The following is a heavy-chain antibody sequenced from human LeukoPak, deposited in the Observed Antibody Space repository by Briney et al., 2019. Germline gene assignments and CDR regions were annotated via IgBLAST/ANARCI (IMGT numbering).Heavy chain of an antibody. V-gene: IGHV3-23*01. J-gene: IGHJ3*01. CDR2: ISGSGGNT. Sequence: GASLRLSCAASGFTFSSYAMSWVRQAPGKGLEWVSGISGSGGNTYYADSVKGRFTISRDNSKNTLYLQVNSLRAEDTAVYYCAKDRTYLDAFDFWGQGTMVTVSS. CDR1: GFTFSSYA. CDR3: AKDRTYLDAFDF.